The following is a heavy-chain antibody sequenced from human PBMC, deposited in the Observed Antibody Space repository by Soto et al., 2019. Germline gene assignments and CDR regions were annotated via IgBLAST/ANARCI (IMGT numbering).Heavy chain of an antibody. CDR1: GYTFNTYG. Sequence: ASVKASCKASGYTFNTYGINWVQQAHGQRLEWMGWTTAYNGNTNYAEKVRGRVTMTTDTSTSTAYMELRSLRSDDTAVYYCSREALYSSGWYYSDYWGQGTPVTVSS. CDR3: SREALYSSGWYYSDY. CDR2: TTAYNGNT. J-gene: IGHJ4*02. V-gene: IGHV1-18*01. D-gene: IGHD6-13*01.